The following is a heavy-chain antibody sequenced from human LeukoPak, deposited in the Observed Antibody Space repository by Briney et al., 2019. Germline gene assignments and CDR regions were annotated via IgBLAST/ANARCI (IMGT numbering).Heavy chain of an antibody. CDR1: VGSFSGYY. CDR2: INHSGST. CDR3: ARATYYYDGSGFYSGYYFDY. J-gene: IGHJ4*02. D-gene: IGHD3-22*01. V-gene: IGHV4-34*01. Sequence: SETLSLTCAVYVGSFSGYYWSWIRQPPGKGLEWIGEINHSGSTNYNPSLQSRVTIPVDTSKSQFSLKLSSVTAADTAVYYCARATYYYDGSGFYSGYYFDYWGQGTLVTVSS.